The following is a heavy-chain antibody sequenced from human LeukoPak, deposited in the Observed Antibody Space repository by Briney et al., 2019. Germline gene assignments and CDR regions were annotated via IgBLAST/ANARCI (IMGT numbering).Heavy chain of an antibody. CDR1: GFTFSSYG. D-gene: IGHD5-18*01. CDR2: ISYDGSNK. Sequence: GGSLRLSCAASGFTFSSYGMHWVRQAPGKGLEWVAVISYDGSNKYYADSVKGRFTISRDNSKNTLYLQMNSLRAEDTAVYYCARGVDLYSYAPGYYFDYWGQGTLVTVSS. J-gene: IGHJ4*02. V-gene: IGHV3-30*03. CDR3: ARGVDLYSYAPGYYFDY.